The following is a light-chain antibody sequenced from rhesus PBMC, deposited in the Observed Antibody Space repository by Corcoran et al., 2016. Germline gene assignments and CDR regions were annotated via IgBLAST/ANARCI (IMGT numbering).Light chain of an antibody. CDR2: RAS. CDR3: QQGYSYPWT. CDR1: QRLSNY. Sequence: DIQMTQSPSSLSASVGDRVTITCQASQRLSNYLNWYQQKPGNIPKLLIYRASSLQSGIPSRFSGSGSGTDFTLTISSLQPEDFATYYCQQGYSYPWTFGQGTKVEIK. J-gene: IGKJ1*01. V-gene: IGKV1S9*01.